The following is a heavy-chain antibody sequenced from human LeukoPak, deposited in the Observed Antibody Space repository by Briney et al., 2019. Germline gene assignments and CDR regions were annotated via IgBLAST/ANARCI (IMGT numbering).Heavy chain of an antibody. CDR1: GGSISSYY. J-gene: IGHJ4*02. CDR3: ASPAAGY. D-gene: IGHD6-25*01. CDR2: IFFSGST. Sequence: SETLSLTCTVSGGSISSYYWSWIRQPPGKGLEWIGYIFFSGSTIYNPSLKSRVTISVDTSKNQFSLNLSSVTAADAAVYYCASPAAGYWGQGTLVTVSS. V-gene: IGHV4-59*12.